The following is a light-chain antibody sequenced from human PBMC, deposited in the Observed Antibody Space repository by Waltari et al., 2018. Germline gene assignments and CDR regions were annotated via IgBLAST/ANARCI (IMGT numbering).Light chain of an antibody. CDR1: QGISID. CDR3: QKYDSAPQT. J-gene: IGKJ1*01. V-gene: IGKV1-27*01. CDR2: GAS. Sequence: DIQMTQSPSSLSASVGDRVTITCRASQGISIDLAWYQQKPGKAPKLLISGASTLQFGVPSRFSGSGSGTDFTLTISGLQPDDFATYYCQKYDSAPQTSGQGTKVEIK.